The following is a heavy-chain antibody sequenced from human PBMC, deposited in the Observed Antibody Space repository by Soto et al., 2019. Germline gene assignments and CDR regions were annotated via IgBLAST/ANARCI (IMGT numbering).Heavy chain of an antibody. CDR3: AKQRADYGSGAYTFYFDS. V-gene: IGHV3-23*01. Sequence: LRLSCTVSGVTISNYAMNWVRQAPGKGLEWVSSLSGSGGTTYYADSVKGRFIISRDNSKNTLYLLMNSLRAEDTALYYCAKQRADYGSGAYTFYFDSWGQGALVTVSS. CDR2: LSGSGGTT. CDR1: GVTISNYA. D-gene: IGHD3-10*01. J-gene: IGHJ4*02.